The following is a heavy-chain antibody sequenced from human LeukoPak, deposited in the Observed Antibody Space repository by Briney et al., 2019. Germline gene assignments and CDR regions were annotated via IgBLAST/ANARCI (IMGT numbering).Heavy chain of an antibody. CDR3: ARAHDSSGYYTTYYFDY. J-gene: IGHJ4*02. V-gene: IGHV1-3*01. D-gene: IGHD3-22*01. Sequence: ASVKVSCKASGYTFTSYAMHWVRQAPGQRLERMGWINAGNGNTKYSQKFQGRVTMTRDTSTSTVYMELSSLRSEDTAVYYCARAHDSSGYYTTYYFDYWGQGTLVTVSS. CDR2: INAGNGNT. CDR1: GYTFTSYA.